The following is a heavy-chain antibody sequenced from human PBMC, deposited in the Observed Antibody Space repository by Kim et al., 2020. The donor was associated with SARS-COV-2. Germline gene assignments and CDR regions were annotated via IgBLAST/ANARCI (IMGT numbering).Heavy chain of an antibody. CDR1: GGSISSSSYY. J-gene: IGHJ5*02. Sequence: SETLSLTCTVSGGSISSSSYYWGWIRQPPGKGLEWIGSIYYSGSTYYNPSLKSRVTISVDTSKNQFSLKLSSVTAADTAVYYCARLWELLDWFDPWGQGT. D-gene: IGHD1-26*01. CDR3: ARLWELLDWFDP. CDR2: IYYSGST. V-gene: IGHV4-39*01.